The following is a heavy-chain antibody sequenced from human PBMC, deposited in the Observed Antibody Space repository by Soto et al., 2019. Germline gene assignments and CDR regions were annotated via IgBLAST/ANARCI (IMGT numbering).Heavy chain of an antibody. D-gene: IGHD3-22*01. CDR3: ARDDSSGYYVAYFDY. Sequence: GGSLRLSCVGSGFTFSSCSMSWVRQAPGKGLEWVSYISSSSGTKYYADSVKGRFTISRDNAKNSLYLQMNSLRDDDTAVYYCARDDSSGYYVAYFDYWGQGTLVTVSS. CDR2: ISSSSGTK. J-gene: IGHJ4*02. CDR1: GFTFSSCS. V-gene: IGHV3-48*02.